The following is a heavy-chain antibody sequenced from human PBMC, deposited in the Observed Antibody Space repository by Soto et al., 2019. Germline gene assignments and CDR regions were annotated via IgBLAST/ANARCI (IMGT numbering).Heavy chain of an antibody. D-gene: IGHD3-10*01. J-gene: IGHJ6*02. CDR1: GYTFTNYD. V-gene: IGHV1-18*01. CDR3: AGGYYYGSGRPSPGGMDV. Sequence: QVPLVQSGAEVKKPGASVKVSCKASGYTFTNYDINWVRQAPGQGLEWMGWISTYTGNTNHAPKLQGRVTMTTDTSTSTAYMELRSLRSDDTAVYYCAGGYYYGSGRPSPGGMDVWGQGTTVTVSS. CDR2: ISTYTGNT.